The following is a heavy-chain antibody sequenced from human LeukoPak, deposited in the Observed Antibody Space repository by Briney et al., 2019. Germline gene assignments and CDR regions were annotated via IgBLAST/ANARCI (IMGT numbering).Heavy chain of an antibody. Sequence: ASVKVSCKASGYTFTGYYMHWVRQAPGQGLEWMGWINPNSGGTNYAQKFQGRVTMTRDTSISTAYMELSRPRSDDTAVYYCARYCSGGSCYSFGLNYWGQGTLVTVSS. D-gene: IGHD2-15*01. CDR2: INPNSGGT. J-gene: IGHJ4*02. CDR1: GYTFTGYY. CDR3: ARYCSGGSCYSFGLNY. V-gene: IGHV1-2*02.